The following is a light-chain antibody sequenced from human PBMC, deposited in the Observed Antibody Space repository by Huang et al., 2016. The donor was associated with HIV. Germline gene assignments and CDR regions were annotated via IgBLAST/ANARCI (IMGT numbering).Light chain of an antibody. V-gene: IGKV3-15*01. CDR1: QSVSNK. J-gene: IGKJ2*03. CDR2: DAS. CDR3: QQYNNWPRES. Sequence: IVMTQSPATMSVSPGQRVTLSCRASQSVSNKVAWYQQKPGQAPRLLIYDASKRAINTPARFSGSGSGTEFTLTIISLQSEDFAVYHCQQYNNWPRESFGQGTKLEIK.